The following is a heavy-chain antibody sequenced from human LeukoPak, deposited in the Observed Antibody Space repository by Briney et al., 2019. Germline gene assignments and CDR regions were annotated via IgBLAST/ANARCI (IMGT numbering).Heavy chain of an antibody. V-gene: IGHV1-8*03. Sequence: ASVKVSCKASAYTFSNYDIHWVRQATGQGLEWMGWIDPNSGGTNYAQKFQGRVTITADESTSTAYMELSSLRSEDTAVYYCARGGSTGPFDYWGQGTLVTVSS. CDR3: ARGGSTGPFDY. CDR1: AYTFSNYD. CDR2: IDPNSGGT. D-gene: IGHD2-2*01. J-gene: IGHJ4*02.